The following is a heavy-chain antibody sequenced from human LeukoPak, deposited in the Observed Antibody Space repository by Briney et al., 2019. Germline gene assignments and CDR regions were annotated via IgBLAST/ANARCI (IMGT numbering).Heavy chain of an antibody. Sequence: GGSLRLSCAASGFTFSSYAMHWVRQAPGKGLEWVSSISTTGSHIYYADSVKGRFTISRDNAKNSLSLQMNSLRAEDTAVYYCAGGGGANISPSNWFDPWGQGTLVTVSS. V-gene: IGHV3-21*01. CDR3: AGGGGANISPSNWFDP. CDR1: GFTFSSYA. J-gene: IGHJ5*02. CDR2: ISTTGSHI. D-gene: IGHD3-16*01.